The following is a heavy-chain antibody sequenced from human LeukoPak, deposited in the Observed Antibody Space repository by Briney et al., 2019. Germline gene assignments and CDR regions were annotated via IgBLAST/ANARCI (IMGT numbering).Heavy chain of an antibody. CDR1: GFTFSSYS. V-gene: IGHV3-21*01. D-gene: IGHD1-1*01. CDR2: ISSSSSYI. CDR3: ARDVNEGSSDY. J-gene: IGHJ4*02. Sequence: PGGSLRLSCAASGFTFSSYSMNWVRQAPGKGLEWVSSISSSSSYIYYAGSVKGRFTISRDNAKNSMYLQMNSLRAEDTAVYYCARDVNEGSSDYWGQGTLVTVSS.